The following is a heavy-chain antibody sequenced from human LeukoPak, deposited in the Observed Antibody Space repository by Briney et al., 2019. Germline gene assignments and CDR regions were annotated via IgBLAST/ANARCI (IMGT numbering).Heavy chain of an antibody. J-gene: IGHJ1*01. CDR2: ISGSDGST. D-gene: IGHD1-7*01. CDR1: GFTFSNYA. V-gene: IGHV3-23*01. CDR3: AKGAGSTIEYFQH. Sequence: GGSLRLSCAASGFTFSNYAMSRVRQAPGKGPEWVSGISGSDGSTYYADSVKGRFTISRDNSKNTLYLQMNSLRAEDTAVYYCAKGAGSTIEYFQHWGLGTLVTVSS.